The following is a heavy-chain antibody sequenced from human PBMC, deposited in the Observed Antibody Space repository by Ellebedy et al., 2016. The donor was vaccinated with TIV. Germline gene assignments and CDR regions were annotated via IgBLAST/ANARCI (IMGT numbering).Heavy chain of an antibody. V-gene: IGHV3-23*01. J-gene: IGHJ4*02. CDR3: AKDTHYSSSWYSDY. CDR1: GLTFSSHT. CDR2: IIYSSART. D-gene: IGHD6-13*01. Sequence: GESLKISCAASGLTFSSHTMSWVRQAPGKGLEWLSSIIYSSARTYYADSVKGRFTISRDDSKNTLYLQMNSLRAEDTAIYYCAKDTHYSSSWYSDYWGQGTLVTVSS.